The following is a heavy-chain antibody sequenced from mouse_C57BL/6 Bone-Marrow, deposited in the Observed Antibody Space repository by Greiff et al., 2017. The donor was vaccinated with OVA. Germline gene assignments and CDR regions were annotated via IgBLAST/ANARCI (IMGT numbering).Heavy chain of an antibody. CDR1: GYTFTDYY. CDR2: INPYNGGT. J-gene: IGHJ1*03. Sequence: EVQLQQSGPVLVKPGASVKMSCKASGYTFTDYYMNWVKQSHGKSLEWIGVINPYNGGTSYNQKFKGKATLTVDKSSSTAYMELNSLTSEDSAVYYCASLITAVVDWYFDVWGTGTTVTVSS. CDR3: ASLITAVVDWYFDV. V-gene: IGHV1-19*01. D-gene: IGHD1-1*01.